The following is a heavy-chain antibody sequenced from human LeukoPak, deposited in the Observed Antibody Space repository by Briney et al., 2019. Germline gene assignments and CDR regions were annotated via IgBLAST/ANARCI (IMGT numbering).Heavy chain of an antibody. V-gene: IGHV3-21*01. CDR1: GFTFRTYS. CDR2: IDSSSTYI. D-gene: IGHD6-19*01. J-gene: IGHJ4*02. CDR3: ARAQGATAVAGDFDY. Sequence: GGSLRLSCAASGFTFRTYSMTWVRQAPGKGLEWVSSIDSSSTYIYYADSVKGRFTIPRDNAKKSLYMQMNSLGAEDTAVYYCARAQGATAVAGDFDYWGQGTLVTVSS.